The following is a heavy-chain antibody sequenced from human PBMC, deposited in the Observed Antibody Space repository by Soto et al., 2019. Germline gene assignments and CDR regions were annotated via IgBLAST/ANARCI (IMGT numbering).Heavy chain of an antibody. CDR3: ATSPPYYYDSSPLRPYFGY. D-gene: IGHD3-22*01. J-gene: IGHJ4*02. Sequence: ASVKVSCKVSGYTLTELSMHWVRQAPGEGLEWMGGFDPEDGETIYAQKFPGRVTMTEDTSTDTAYMELSSLRSEDTAVYYSATSPPYYYDSSPLRPYFGYCGQGALVTVSS. V-gene: IGHV1-24*01. CDR1: GYTLTELS. CDR2: FDPEDGET.